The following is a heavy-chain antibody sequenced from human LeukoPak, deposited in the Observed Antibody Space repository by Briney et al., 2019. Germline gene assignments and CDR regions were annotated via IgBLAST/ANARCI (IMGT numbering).Heavy chain of an antibody. D-gene: IGHD2/OR15-2a*01. CDR2: IKQRGSEK. J-gene: IGHJ4*02. CDR3: ARVGIDYLASYHFDH. Sequence: GGSLRLSCAASGFTFNYSWMSWVRQAPGKGLEWVANIKQRGSEKSYVDSVKGRFSISRDNAKNSVFLQMNSLRAEDTAVYYCARVGIDYLASYHFDHWGRGTLVTVSS. CDR1: GFTFNYSW. V-gene: IGHV3-7*01.